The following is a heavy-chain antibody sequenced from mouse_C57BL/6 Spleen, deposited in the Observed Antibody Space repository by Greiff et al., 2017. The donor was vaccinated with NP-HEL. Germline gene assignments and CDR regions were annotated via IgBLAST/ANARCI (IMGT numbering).Heavy chain of an antibody. V-gene: IGHV1-55*01. Sequence: QVQLQQSGAELVKPGASVKMSCKASGYTFTSYWITWVRQRPGQGLEWIGDIYPGSGSTNYNEKFKSKATLTVDTSSSTAYMQLSSLTSEDSAVYYCARGDVGYFDVWGTGTTVTVSS. CDR3: ARGDVGYFDV. CDR2: IYPGSGST. D-gene: IGHD3-3*01. J-gene: IGHJ1*03. CDR1: GYTFTSYW.